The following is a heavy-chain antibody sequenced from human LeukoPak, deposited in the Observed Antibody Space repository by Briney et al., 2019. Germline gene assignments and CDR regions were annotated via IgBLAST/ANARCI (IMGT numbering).Heavy chain of an antibody. CDR3: ARSGRDGYKQAFDY. J-gene: IGHJ4*02. CDR1: GFTFSHAW. Sequence: GGSLRLSCAGYGFTFSHAWMNWVRQAPGKGLEWVGRLKSTADGETTDYAAPVKGRFTISRDDSKSTLYLQMNSLRAEDTAVYYCARSGRDGYKQAFDYWGQGTLVTVSS. CDR2: LKSTADGETT. V-gene: IGHV3-15*01. D-gene: IGHD5-24*01.